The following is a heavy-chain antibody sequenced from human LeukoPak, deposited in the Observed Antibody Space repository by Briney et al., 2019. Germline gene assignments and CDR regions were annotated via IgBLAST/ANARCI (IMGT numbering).Heavy chain of an antibody. Sequence: ASVKVSCKASGYTFTAYYLHWVRQAPGQGLEWMGWIHPNSGGTNYAQNFQGRVSMTTDTSISTVYMELSRLRSDDTAVHYCARDNYGSGTYYKDYWGQGTLVTVSS. CDR2: IHPNSGGT. CDR3: ARDNYGSGTYYKDY. J-gene: IGHJ4*02. V-gene: IGHV1-2*02. CDR1: GYTFTAYY. D-gene: IGHD3-10*01.